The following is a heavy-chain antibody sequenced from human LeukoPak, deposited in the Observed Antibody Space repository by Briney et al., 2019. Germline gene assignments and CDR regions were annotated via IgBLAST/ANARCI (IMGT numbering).Heavy chain of an antibody. Sequence: RPGGSLRLSCAASGFTFDDHGMNWVRQAPGKGLEWVSGITWNGGTTGYADAVKGRFTISRDNSKNTLYLQMNSLRAEDTAVYYCAKDYPALGYCTTTTCSFFDYWGQGVLVTVSS. J-gene: IGHJ4*02. CDR2: ITWNGGTT. CDR3: AKDYPALGYCTTTTCSFFDY. V-gene: IGHV3-20*04. D-gene: IGHD2-2*01. CDR1: GFTFDDHG.